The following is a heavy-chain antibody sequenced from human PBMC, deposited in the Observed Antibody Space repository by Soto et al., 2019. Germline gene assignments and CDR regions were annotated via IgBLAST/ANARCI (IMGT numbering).Heavy chain of an antibody. V-gene: IGHV3-7*01. Sequence: EVQLVESGGGLVQPGGSLRLSCAASGFTFSSYWMSWVRQAPGKGLEWVANIKQDGSEKYYVDSVKGRFTISRDNAKNSLHLQMNSLRSEDTAVYYCARILYLGGDYAYAFDIWGQGTMVTVSS. CDR2: IKQDGSEK. CDR3: ARILYLGGDYAYAFDI. J-gene: IGHJ3*02. CDR1: GFTFSSYW. D-gene: IGHD4-17*01.